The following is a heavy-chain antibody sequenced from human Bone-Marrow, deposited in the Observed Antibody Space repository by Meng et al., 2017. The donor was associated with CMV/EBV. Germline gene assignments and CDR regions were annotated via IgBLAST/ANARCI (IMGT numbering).Heavy chain of an antibody. CDR2: IYYSGST. D-gene: IGHD1-20*01. V-gene: IGHV4-59*01. J-gene: IGHJ5*02. CDR1: GGSISSYY. Sequence: GSLRLSCTVSGGSISSYYWSWIRQPPGKGLEWIGYIYYSGSTNYNPSLKSRVTMSLDTSKNQFSLKVRSVIAADTAVYYCARSNWNWFDPWGQGTLVTVSS. CDR3: ARSNWNWFDP.